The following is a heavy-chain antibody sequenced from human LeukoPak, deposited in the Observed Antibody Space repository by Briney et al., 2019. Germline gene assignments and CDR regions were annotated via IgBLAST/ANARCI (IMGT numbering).Heavy chain of an antibody. CDR2: IYYSGST. CDR3: ARDGIGSSSRRGY. CDR1: GGSISSGGYY. D-gene: IGHD6-13*01. V-gene: IGHV4-31*03. J-gene: IGHJ4*02. Sequence: SQTLSLTCTVSGGSISSGGYYWSWIRQHPGKGLEWIGYIYYSGSTHYNPSLKRRVTISVDTSKNQFSLKLSSVTAADTAVYYCARDGIGSSSRRGYWGQGTLVTVSS.